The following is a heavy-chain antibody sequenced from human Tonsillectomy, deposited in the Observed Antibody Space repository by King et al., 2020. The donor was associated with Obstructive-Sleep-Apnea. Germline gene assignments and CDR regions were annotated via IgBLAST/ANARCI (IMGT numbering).Heavy chain of an antibody. V-gene: IGHV4-59*08. J-gene: IGHJ5*02. CDR2: IYYSGST. D-gene: IGHD3-9*01. CDR1: GGSISSYY. CDR3: ARQLYDILTGYPLAFDP. Sequence: QLQESGPGLVKPSETLSLTCTVSGGSISSYYWSWIRQPPGKGLEWIGYIYYSGSTNYNPSIKSRVTISVDTSKNQFSLKLSSVTAADTAVYYCARQLYDILTGYPLAFDPWGQGTLVTVSS.